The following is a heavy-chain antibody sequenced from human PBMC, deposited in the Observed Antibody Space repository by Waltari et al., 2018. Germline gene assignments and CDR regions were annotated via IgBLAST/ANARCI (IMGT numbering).Heavy chain of an antibody. CDR1: GLTFGVLC. CDR3: ATEPAPGAGINY. CDR2: ISASRAAI. J-gene: IGHJ4*02. D-gene: IGHD6-19*01. V-gene: IGHV3-48*01. Sequence: EVQLVESGGGFVTPGGSVRLACVGSGLTFGVLCMHWVRQAPGKGLEWIAYISASRAAIYYAESVKGRCTISKDNAKNSLFLQMTNLGVEDTAVYYCATEPAPGAGINYWGQGILVTVSS.